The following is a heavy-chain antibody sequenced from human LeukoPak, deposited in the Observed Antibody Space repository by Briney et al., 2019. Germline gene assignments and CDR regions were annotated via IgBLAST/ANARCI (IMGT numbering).Heavy chain of an antibody. CDR2: INPSGGGT. Sequence: ASVKVSCKASGYTFISYYIHWVRRAPGQGLEWMGLINPSGGGTSYAQNFQGRVTMTRDTSTSTVYMELSSLRSEDTAVYYCARDRGLGTGNRYYFDYWGQGTLVTVSS. CDR1: GYTFISYY. J-gene: IGHJ4*02. V-gene: IGHV1-46*01. D-gene: IGHD1-1*01. CDR3: ARDRGLGTGNRYYFDY.